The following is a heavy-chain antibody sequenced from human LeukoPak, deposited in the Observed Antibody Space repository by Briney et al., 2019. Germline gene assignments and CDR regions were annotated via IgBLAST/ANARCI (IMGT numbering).Heavy chain of an antibody. CDR3: AKDLEWIAAAGTEPQYYYYYYGMDV. V-gene: IGHV3-7*01. CDR2: IKEDGSEI. CDR1: GVIFSNYW. D-gene: IGHD6-13*01. Sequence: GGSLRLSCAASGVIFSNYWMSWVRQTPGKGLEWLANIKEDGSEIHYVDSVKGRFTISRDNARNSLHLQMNSLRAEDTAVYYCAKDLEWIAAAGTEPQYYYYYYGMDVWGQGTTVTVSS. J-gene: IGHJ6*02.